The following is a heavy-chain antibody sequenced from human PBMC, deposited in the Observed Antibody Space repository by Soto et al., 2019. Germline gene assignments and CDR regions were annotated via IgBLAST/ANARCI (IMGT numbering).Heavy chain of an antibody. CDR1: GYTFTSYG. CDR2: ISAYNGNT. D-gene: IGHD1-1*01. Sequence: QVQLVQSGAEVKKPGASVKVSCKASGYTFTSYGISWVRQASGQGLEWMGWISAYNGNTKYAQKLQGRVTMTTDTSTITAYMELRSLSSDGTALYYWARDEAYKWNDGGWFDPWGQGTLVTVSS. J-gene: IGHJ5*02. CDR3: ARDEAYKWNDGGWFDP. V-gene: IGHV1-18*01.